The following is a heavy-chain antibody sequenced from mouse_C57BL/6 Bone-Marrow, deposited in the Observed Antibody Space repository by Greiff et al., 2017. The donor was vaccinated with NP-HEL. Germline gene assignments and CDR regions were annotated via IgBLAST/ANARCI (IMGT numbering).Heavy chain of an antibody. CDR2: IDPSDSET. D-gene: IGHD1-1*01. Sequence: VQLQQPGAELVRPGSSVKLSCKASGYTFTSYWMHWVKQRPIQGLEWIGNIDPSDSETHYNQKFKDKATLTVDKSSSTAYMQLSSLTSEDSAVYYCASYGRNYAMDYWGQGTSVTVSS. CDR1: GYTFTSYW. CDR3: ASYGRNYAMDY. V-gene: IGHV1-52*01. J-gene: IGHJ4*01.